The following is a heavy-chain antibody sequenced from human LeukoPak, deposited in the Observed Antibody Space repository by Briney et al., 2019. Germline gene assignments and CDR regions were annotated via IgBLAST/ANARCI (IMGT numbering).Heavy chain of an antibody. J-gene: IGHJ6*02. D-gene: IGHD2-8*01. CDR1: GGSVSSGSYY. Sequence: PSETLSLTCTVSGGSVSSGSYYWSWIRQPPGKGLEWIGYIYYSGSTKSNLSLKSRVTISVDTSKNQFSLKLNSVTAADTAVYYCARGAVLMVYAIVNYGMDVWGQGTTVTVSS. CDR2: IYYSGST. V-gene: IGHV4-61*01. CDR3: ARGAVLMVYAIVNYGMDV.